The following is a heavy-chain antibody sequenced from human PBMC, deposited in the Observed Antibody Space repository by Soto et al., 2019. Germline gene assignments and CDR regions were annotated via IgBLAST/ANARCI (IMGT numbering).Heavy chain of an antibody. CDR2: INHSGST. D-gene: IGHD3-10*01. V-gene: IGHV4-34*01. J-gene: IGHJ4*02. Sequence: SETLSLTCAVYGGSFSGYYWSWIRQPPGKGLEWIGEINHSGSTNYNPSLKSRVTISVDTSKNQFSLKLSSVTAADTAVYYCARESVMGYYGSGSYQNWGQGALVTVSS. CDR1: GGSFSGYY. CDR3: ARESVMGYYGSGSYQN.